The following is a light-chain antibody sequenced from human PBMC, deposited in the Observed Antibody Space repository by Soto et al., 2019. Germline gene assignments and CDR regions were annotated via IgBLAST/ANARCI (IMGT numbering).Light chain of an antibody. Sequence: DIQMTQSPSSLSASVGDRVTITCRASQTISRFLSWYQKKPGKAPKLLIYAASTLQPGVPSRFSGSGSGTDFTLTIRSLQPEDFATYFCQHLHHYPLTFGGGTRVEIK. CDR3: QHLHHYPLT. CDR1: QTISRF. V-gene: IGKV1-39*01. CDR2: AAS. J-gene: IGKJ4*01.